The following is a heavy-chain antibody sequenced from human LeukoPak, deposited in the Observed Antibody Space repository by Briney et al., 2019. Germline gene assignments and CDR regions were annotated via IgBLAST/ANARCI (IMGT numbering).Heavy chain of an antibody. Sequence: GGSLRLSCAASGFTFSSYAMHWVRQAPGKGLEWVAVISYDGSNKYYADSVKGRFTISRDNSKNTLYLQMNSLRAEDTAVYYCARDGIAVDYYYYYMDVWGKGTTVTVSS. J-gene: IGHJ6*03. D-gene: IGHD6-19*01. V-gene: IGHV3-30*04. CDR3: ARDGIAVDYYYYYMDV. CDR2: ISYDGSNK. CDR1: GFTFSSYA.